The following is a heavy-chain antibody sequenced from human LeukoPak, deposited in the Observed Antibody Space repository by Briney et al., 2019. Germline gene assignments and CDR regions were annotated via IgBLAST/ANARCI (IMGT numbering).Heavy chain of an antibody. V-gene: IGHV3-23*01. CDR1: GFTVSTYT. Sequence: GGSLRLSCAASGFTVSTYTLTWVAQARGGGLEGGSSISGSTTNTYYADSVKGRFTISRDKSKHTLYLKMTSLRAEDTAVYSCADDLESPHGGKGPLVTVS. J-gene: IGHJ4*02. CDR2: ISGSTTNT. CDR3: ADDLESPH.